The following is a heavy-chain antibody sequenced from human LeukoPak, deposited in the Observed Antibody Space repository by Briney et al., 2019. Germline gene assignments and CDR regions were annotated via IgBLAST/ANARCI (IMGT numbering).Heavy chain of an antibody. Sequence: PGGSLRLSCAASGFTFSSYAMHWVRQAPGKGLEWVAVISYDGSNKYYADSVKGRFTISRDNSKNTLYLQMNSLRAEDTAVYYCARATGILRYFDWLLPLGYWGQGTLVTVSS. J-gene: IGHJ4*02. D-gene: IGHD3-9*01. CDR2: ISYDGSNK. CDR1: GFTFSSYA. V-gene: IGHV3-30*04. CDR3: ARATGILRYFDWLLPLGY.